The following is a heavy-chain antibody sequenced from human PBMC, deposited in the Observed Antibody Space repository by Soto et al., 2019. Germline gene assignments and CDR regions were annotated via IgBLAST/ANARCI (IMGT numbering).Heavy chain of an antibody. CDR2: ITWDAGSA. CDR3: AKEKDRSFDY. V-gene: IGHV3-43*01. J-gene: IGHJ4*02. Sequence: RLSCAGSGFTFDDHTMHWVRQAPGKGLEWVSLITWDAGSAFYADSVRGRFTISRDNSKNSLYLQMNSLRTEDSALYYCAKEKDRSFDYWGRGTPVTVSS. CDR1: GFTFDDHT.